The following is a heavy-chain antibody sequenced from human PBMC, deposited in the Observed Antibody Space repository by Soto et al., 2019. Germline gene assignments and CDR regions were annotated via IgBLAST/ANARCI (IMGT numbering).Heavy chain of an antibody. CDR3: ARDINWFDP. V-gene: IGHV3-48*04. CDR2: ICNDGSTI. CDR1: GFTFSSYG. Sequence: GGSLRLSCAASGFTFSSYGMRWVRQAPGKGLEWVSYICNDGSTIYYADSVKGRFTISRDNSKNSLYLQMNSLRAEDTAVYYCARDINWFDPWGQGTLVTVSS. J-gene: IGHJ5*02.